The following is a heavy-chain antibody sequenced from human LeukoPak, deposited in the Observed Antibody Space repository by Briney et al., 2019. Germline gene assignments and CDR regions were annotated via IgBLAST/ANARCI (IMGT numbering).Heavy chain of an antibody. CDR2: INPNSGGT. V-gene: IGHV1-2*02. CDR3: ARVGVEATATFDY. CDR1: GYTFIGYY. J-gene: IGHJ4*02. Sequence: SVKVSCKASGYTFIGYYIHWVRQAAGQGLEWMGWINPNSGGTNYAQKFQGRVTMTRDTSISTAYMELSSLRSDDTAVYFCARVGVEATATFDYWGQGTLVTVSS. D-gene: IGHD1-26*01.